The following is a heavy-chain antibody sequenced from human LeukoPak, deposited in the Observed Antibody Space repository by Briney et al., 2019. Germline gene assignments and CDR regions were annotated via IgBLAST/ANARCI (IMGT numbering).Heavy chain of an antibody. D-gene: IGHD3-9*01. CDR2: IKTDGSEK. V-gene: IGHV3-7*03. Sequence: PGGSLRLSCEASGFTFSSYWMSWVRQAPGKGLEWVANIKTDGSEKYYVDSVKGRFTISRDNAKNSLCLQMNSLRAEDTAVYYCARDYTGYFPWGQGTLVIVSS. CDR3: ARDYTGYFP. CDR1: GFTFSSYW. J-gene: IGHJ5*02.